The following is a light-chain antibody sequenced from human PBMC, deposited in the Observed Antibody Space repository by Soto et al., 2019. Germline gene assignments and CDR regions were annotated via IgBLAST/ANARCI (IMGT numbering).Light chain of an antibody. CDR1: RGISSA. CDR2: DAP. Sequence: AIQLTQSPSSLSASVGDRVTITCRASRGISSALAWYQQKPGKAPKLLIYDAPSLESGVPSRFSGSGSGTDFTLTISSLQPEDFATYYCQQFNSYPRTFGQGTKLEIK. J-gene: IGKJ2*02. V-gene: IGKV1-13*02. CDR3: QQFNSYPRT.